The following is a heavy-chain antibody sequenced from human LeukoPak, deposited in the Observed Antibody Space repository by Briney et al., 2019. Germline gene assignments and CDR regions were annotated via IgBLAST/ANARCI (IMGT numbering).Heavy chain of an antibody. CDR2: ISYDGSNK. CDR3: ARGFGQGAARFYYYYGMDV. D-gene: IGHD6-6*01. CDR1: GFTFSSYA. Sequence: GGSLRLSCAASGFTFSSYAMHWVRQAPGKGLEWVAIISYDGSNKFYADSVKGRFTISRDNSKNTLYLQMNSLRAEDTAMYYCARGFGQGAARFYYYYGMDVWGQGTTVTVSS. V-gene: IGHV3-30*03. J-gene: IGHJ6*02.